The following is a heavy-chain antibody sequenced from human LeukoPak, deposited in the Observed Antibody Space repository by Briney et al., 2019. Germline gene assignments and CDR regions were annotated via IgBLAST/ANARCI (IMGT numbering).Heavy chain of an antibody. V-gene: IGHV3-21*01. Sequence: GGSLRLSCAASGFTFSSYSMNWVRQAPGKGLEWVSSISSSSSYIYYADSVKGRFTISRDNAKNSLYLQMNSLRAEDTAVYYCARGPADWYFDLWGRGTLVTVSS. CDR1: GFTFSSYS. D-gene: IGHD2-2*01. CDR2: ISSSSSYI. CDR3: ARGPADWYFDL. J-gene: IGHJ2*01.